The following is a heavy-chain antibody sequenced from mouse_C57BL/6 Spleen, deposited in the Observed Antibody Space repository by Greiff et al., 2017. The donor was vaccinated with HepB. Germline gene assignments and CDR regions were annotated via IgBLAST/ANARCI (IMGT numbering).Heavy chain of an antibody. J-gene: IGHJ4*01. Sequence: EVQLQQSGPELVKPGASVKISCKASGYTFTDYYMNWVKQSHGKSLEWIGDINPNNGGTSYNQKFKGKATLTVDKSSSTAYMELRSLTSEDSAVYYCARAPYYYGSSPYAMDYWGQGTSVTVSS. CDR3: ARAPYYYGSSPYAMDY. CDR1: GYTFTDYY. CDR2: INPNNGGT. D-gene: IGHD1-1*01. V-gene: IGHV1-26*01.